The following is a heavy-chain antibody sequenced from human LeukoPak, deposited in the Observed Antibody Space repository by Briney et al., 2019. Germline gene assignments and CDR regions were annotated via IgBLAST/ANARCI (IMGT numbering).Heavy chain of an antibody. D-gene: IGHD2-2*02. CDR3: ARQIYCSSTSCYTDY. V-gene: IGHV4-38-2*01. CDR2: IYHSGST. J-gene: IGHJ4*02. CDR1: GYSISCGYY. Sequence: PSETLSLTCGVSGYSISCGYYWGWIRPPPGKGLEWIGSIYHSGSTYYNPSLKSRVTISVDTSKNQFSLKLSSVTAADTAVYYCARQIYCSSTSCYTDYWGQGTLVTVSS.